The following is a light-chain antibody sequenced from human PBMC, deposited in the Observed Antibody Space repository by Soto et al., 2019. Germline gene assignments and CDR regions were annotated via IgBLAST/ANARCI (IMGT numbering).Light chain of an antibody. CDR3: GSYTTTYVRL. CDR2: EVS. CDR1: SSDVGRYNY. J-gene: IGLJ1*01. Sequence: QSALTQPASLSGSPGQSITISCTGTSSDVGRYNYVSWYQQHPGRAPKLIIYEVSNRPSGVSDRFSGSKSGNVASLTISGLQAADEADYYCGSYTTTYVRLFGTGTKVTVL. V-gene: IGLV2-14*01.